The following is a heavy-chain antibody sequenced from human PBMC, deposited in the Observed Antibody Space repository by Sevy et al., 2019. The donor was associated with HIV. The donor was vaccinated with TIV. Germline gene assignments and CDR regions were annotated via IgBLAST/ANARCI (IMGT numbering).Heavy chain of an antibody. CDR2: IYSGGNT. J-gene: IGHJ4*02. Sequence: GGSLRLSCAVSGFTVSSNFMSWVRQAPGKGLEWVSTIYSGGNTYFADSVKGRFTISRDSSKNTFYLQMNSLRAEDTAVYFCAGPSPTVTHPYYFDSWGQGTLVTVSS. V-gene: IGHV3-53*01. CDR1: GFTVSSNF. D-gene: IGHD4-17*01. CDR3: AGPSPTVTHPYYFDS.